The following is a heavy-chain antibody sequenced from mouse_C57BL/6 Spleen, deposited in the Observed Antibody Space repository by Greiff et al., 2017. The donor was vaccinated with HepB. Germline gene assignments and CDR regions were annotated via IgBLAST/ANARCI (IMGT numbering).Heavy chain of an antibody. CDR3: ANLPWGFAY. CDR2: INPNNGGT. Sequence: EVQLQQSGPELVKPGASVKISCKASGYTFTDYYMNWVKQSHGKSLEWIGDINPNNGGTSYNQKFKGKATLTVDKSSSTAYMELRSLTSEDSAVYYCANLPWGFAYWGQGTLVTVSA. CDR1: GYTFTDYY. J-gene: IGHJ3*01. V-gene: IGHV1-26*01.